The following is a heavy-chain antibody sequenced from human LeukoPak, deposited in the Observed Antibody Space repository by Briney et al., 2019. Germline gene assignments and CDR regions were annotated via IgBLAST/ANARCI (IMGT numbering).Heavy chain of an antibody. CDR2: INHSGST. V-gene: IGHV4-34*01. J-gene: IGHJ6*02. Sequence: SETLSLTCAVYGGSFSGYYWSWIRQPPGKGLEWIGEINHSGSTNYNPSLKSRVTISVDTSKNQFSLKLSSVTAADTAVYYCARDGTYYYGSGSAEGMDVWGQGTTVTVSS. CDR3: ARDGTYYYGSGSAEGMDV. CDR1: GGSFSGYY. D-gene: IGHD3-10*01.